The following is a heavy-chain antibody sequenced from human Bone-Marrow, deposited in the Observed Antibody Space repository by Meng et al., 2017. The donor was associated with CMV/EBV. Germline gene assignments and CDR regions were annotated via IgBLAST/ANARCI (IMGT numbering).Heavy chain of an antibody. Sequence: GASQKISSASSASISSDDHITGSRQAPGKRLEWVSYISSSGSTKYYADSVKGRFIISRDNAKNSLYLQMNSLRAEDTAVYYYPRDECGAYCGGDSLPRECYYYYGMDVWGQGTTVTVSS. CDR1: ASISSDDH. CDR3: PRDECGAYCGGDSLPRECYYYYGMDV. V-gene: IGHV3-11*04. CDR2: ISSSGSTK. D-gene: IGHD2-21*01. J-gene: IGHJ6*02.